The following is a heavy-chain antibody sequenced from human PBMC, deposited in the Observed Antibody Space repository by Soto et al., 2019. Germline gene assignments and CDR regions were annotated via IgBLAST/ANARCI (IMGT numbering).Heavy chain of an antibody. CDR1: GFTFSNAW. D-gene: IGHD1-1*01. V-gene: IGHV3-15*01. CDR3: TTDSSYDQLERLVDYYYYMDV. J-gene: IGHJ6*03. Sequence: GGSLRLSCAASGFTFSNAWMSWVRQAPGKGLEWVGRIKSKTDGGTTDYAAPVKGRFTISRDDSKNTLYLQMNSLKTEDTAVYYCTTDSSYDQLERLVDYYYYMDVWGKGTTVTVSS. CDR2: IKSKTDGGTT.